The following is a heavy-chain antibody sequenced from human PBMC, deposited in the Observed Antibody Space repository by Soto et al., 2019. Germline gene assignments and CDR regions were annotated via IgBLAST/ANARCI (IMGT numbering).Heavy chain of an antibody. D-gene: IGHD6-19*01. Sequence: PGGSLRLSCAASGFTFSSYGMHWVRQAPGKGLEWVAVISYDGSNKYYADSVKGRFTISRDNSKNALYLQMNSLRAEDTAVYYCAKAPGQWPLQGDYWGQGTLVTVSS. V-gene: IGHV3-30*18. CDR3: AKAPGQWPLQGDY. CDR1: GFTFSSYG. J-gene: IGHJ4*02. CDR2: ISYDGSNK.